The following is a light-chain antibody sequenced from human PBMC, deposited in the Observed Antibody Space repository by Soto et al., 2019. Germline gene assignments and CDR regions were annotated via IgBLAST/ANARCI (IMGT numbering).Light chain of an antibody. V-gene: IGKV1-39*01. CDR1: QSINIY. Sequence: QMTQSPSSLSASVGDSVTVTCRASQSINIYLNWYQQKPGKAPTLLIYGASSFQSGVTSRFTGGGSRTDFTITISSLQPEDFATYYYQQSYRSPYTFGQGTKLEIK. CDR3: QQSYRSPYT. CDR2: GAS. J-gene: IGKJ2*01.